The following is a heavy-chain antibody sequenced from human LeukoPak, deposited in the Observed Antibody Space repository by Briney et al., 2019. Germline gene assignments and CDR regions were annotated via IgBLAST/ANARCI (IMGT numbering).Heavy chain of an antibody. CDR2: IGGDSRT. V-gene: IGHV3-23*01. J-gene: IGHJ4*02. Sequence: GGSLRLSCAASGFTFSSNAMSWVRQAPGKGLEWVSGIGGDSRTHYADSVEGRFTISRDTSKNVLYLQMNNLRAEDTAVYYCAKDILRWSFDYWGQGTLVTVSS. D-gene: IGHD4-23*01. CDR3: AKDILRWSFDY. CDR1: GFTFSSNA.